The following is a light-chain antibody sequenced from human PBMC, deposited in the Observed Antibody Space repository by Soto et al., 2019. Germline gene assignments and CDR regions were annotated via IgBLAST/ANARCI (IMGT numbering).Light chain of an antibody. CDR3: SSYTSSSIL. V-gene: IGLV2-14*01. CDR1: SSDVGGYNY. Sequence: QSLLTQPPSASGSPGQSVTISCTGTSSDVGGYNYVSWYQQHPGKAPKLMIYDVSNRPSGVSNRFSGSKSGNTASLTISGLQAEDEADYYCSSYTSSSILFGTGTKVTVL. CDR2: DVS. J-gene: IGLJ1*01.